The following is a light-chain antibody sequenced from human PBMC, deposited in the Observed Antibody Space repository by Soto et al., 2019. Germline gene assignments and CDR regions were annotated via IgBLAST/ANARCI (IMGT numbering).Light chain of an antibody. J-gene: IGKJ3*01. CDR1: QSVSSNN. CDR2: GAS. CDR3: QQYGRSPFT. Sequence: EIVLTQSPGTLSLSPGERATLSCRASQSVSSNNLAWYQQRPGQAPRVVIYGASTRATGIPERFSGSGSGTDFTLTISRLEPEDFVVHYCQQYGRSPFTFGPGTKVDIK. V-gene: IGKV3-20*01.